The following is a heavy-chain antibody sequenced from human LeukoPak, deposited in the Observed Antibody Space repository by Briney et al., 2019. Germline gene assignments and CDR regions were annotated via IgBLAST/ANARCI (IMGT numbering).Heavy chain of an antibody. CDR3: ASGDGARHYYYMDV. V-gene: IGHV4-39*01. CDR2: IYHSGYT. J-gene: IGHJ6*03. CDR1: GGSISSSSYY. Sequence: PSETLSLTCTVSGGSISSSSYYWGWIRQPPGKGLEWIGSIYHSGYTYYNSSLKSRVTMSAERSKNQFSLKLSSVTAADTAVYYCASGDGARHYYYMDVWGKGTTVTVSS.